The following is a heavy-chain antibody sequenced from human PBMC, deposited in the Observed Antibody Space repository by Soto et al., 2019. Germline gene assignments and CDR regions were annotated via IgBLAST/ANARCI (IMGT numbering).Heavy chain of an antibody. V-gene: IGHV3-33*01. Sequence: PGGCLRLSCAAAGFAFSNYGMYWDRQAPGKGLEWVALIWYDGSKKYYADFVKGRFTLSRDNSKNTLYLQMNSLRAEDTAVYYCATDCSGGSCYSKWGQGTLVTVSS. J-gene: IGHJ4*02. D-gene: IGHD2-15*01. CDR2: IWYDGSKK. CDR1: GFAFSNYG. CDR3: ATDCSGGSCYSK.